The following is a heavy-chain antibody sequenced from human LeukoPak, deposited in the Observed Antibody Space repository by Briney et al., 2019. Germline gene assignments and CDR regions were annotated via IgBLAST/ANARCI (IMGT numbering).Heavy chain of an antibody. CDR1: GGSISSSSYY. V-gene: IGHV4-39*07. CDR3: ARQGRGYSHGSYYYGMDV. CDR2: IYYSGST. Sequence: SETLSLTCTVSGGSISSSSYYWGWIRQPPGKGLEWIGSIYYSGSTYYNPSLKSRVTISVDTSKNQFSLKLSSVTAADTAVYYCARQGRGYSHGSYYYGMDVWGQGTTVTVSS. D-gene: IGHD5-18*01. J-gene: IGHJ6*02.